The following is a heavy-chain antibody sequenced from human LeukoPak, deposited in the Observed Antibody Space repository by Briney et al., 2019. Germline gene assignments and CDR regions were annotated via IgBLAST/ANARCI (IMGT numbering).Heavy chain of an antibody. CDR3: ARDPRYSSSAHVFDI. J-gene: IGHJ3*02. CDR1: GGSISSYY. D-gene: IGHD6-6*01. V-gene: IGHV4-59*12. CDR2: IYYSGST. Sequence: SETLSLTCTVSGGSISSYYWSWIRQPPGKGLEWIGYIYYSGSTNYNPSLKSRVTISVDTSKNQVSLKLSSVTAADTAVYYCARDPRYSSSAHVFDIWGQGTMVTVSS.